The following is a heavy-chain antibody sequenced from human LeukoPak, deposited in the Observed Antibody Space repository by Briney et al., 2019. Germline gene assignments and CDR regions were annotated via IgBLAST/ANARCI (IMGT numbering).Heavy chain of an antibody. D-gene: IGHD3-9*01. J-gene: IGHJ4*02. CDR1: GFTFGDYA. V-gene: IGHV3-49*03. CDR2: IRSKAYGRTT. CDR3: TSPPNFDWLLGFDY. Sequence: GGSLRLSCTASGFTFGDYAMSWFRQAPGKGLEWVGFIRSKAYGRTTEYAASVKGRFTISRDDSKSIAYLQMNSLKTEDTAVYYCTSPPNFDWLLGFDYWGQGTLVTVSS.